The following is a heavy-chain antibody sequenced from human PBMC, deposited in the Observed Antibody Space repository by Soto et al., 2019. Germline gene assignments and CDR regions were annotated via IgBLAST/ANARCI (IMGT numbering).Heavy chain of an antibody. CDR1: GASITTRGYT. J-gene: IGHJ6*03. D-gene: IGHD3-10*01. CDR3: ARAGFSSVVYIDF. CDR2: IYPSGAT. V-gene: IGHV4-30-2*01. Sequence: SETLSLTCAISGASITTRGYTWSWIRQPPGKGLEWIGYIYPSGATYYKPSLKSRVNISLEPSKNRFSLTVNSATAADTAVYYCARAGFSSVVYIDFWGVGTTVTVSS.